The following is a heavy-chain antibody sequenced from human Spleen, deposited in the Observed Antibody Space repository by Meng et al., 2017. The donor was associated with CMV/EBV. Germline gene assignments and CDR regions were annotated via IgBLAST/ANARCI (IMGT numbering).Heavy chain of an antibody. Sequence: QVELQQWGAGLLKPSETLALNGAVYGGSFSGYYWSWIRQPPGKGLEWIGEINHSGSTNYNPSLKSRVTISVDTSKNQFSLKLSSVTAADTAVYYCARGGLITMIAYWGQGTLVTVSS. V-gene: IGHV4-34*01. CDR2: INHSGST. CDR3: ARGGLITMIAY. D-gene: IGHD3-22*01. J-gene: IGHJ4*02. CDR1: GGSFSGYY.